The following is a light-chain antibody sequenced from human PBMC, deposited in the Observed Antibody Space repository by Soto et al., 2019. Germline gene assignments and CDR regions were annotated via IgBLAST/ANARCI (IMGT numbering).Light chain of an antibody. Sequence: EIVMTQSPATLSVSPGGRATLSCRASQSISDTLAWYQQKPGQAPRLLIHGASTRATGFPARFSGSGSGTDFTLTISSLQSEDFAVYYCQQYHDWPLTFGGGTKVDIK. CDR3: QQYHDWPLT. J-gene: IGKJ4*01. CDR2: GAS. V-gene: IGKV3-15*01. CDR1: QSISDT.